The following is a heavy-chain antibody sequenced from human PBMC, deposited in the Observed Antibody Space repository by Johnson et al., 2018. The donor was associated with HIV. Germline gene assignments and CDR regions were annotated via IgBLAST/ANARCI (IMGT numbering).Heavy chain of an antibody. CDR2: ITGSGSTL. CDR3: ARGGEYSSSLYAFDI. CDR1: GITFSDYY. Sequence: QVQLVESGGGVVQPGGSLRLSCAASGITFSDYYMSWIRQAPGKGLEWVSYITGSGSTLYYADSVKGRFPISRDNSKNTLYLQMNSLRAEDTAVYYCARGGEYSSSLYAFDIWGQGTMVTVSS. J-gene: IGHJ3*02. V-gene: IGHV3-11*04. D-gene: IGHD6-13*01.